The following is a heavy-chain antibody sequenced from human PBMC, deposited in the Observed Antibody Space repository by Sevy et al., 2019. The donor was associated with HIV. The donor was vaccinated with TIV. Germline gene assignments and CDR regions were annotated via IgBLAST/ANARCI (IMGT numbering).Heavy chain of an antibody. J-gene: IGHJ4*02. CDR1: GFTFSSYA. Sequence: GGSLRLSCAASGFTFSSYAMHWVRQAPGKGLEWVAVISYDGSNKYYADSVKGRFTISGDNSKNTLYLQMNSLRAEDTAVYYCARDGIASEFDYWGQGTLVTVSS. CDR2: ISYDGSNK. V-gene: IGHV3-30-3*01. CDR3: ARDGIASEFDY. D-gene: IGHD1-1*01.